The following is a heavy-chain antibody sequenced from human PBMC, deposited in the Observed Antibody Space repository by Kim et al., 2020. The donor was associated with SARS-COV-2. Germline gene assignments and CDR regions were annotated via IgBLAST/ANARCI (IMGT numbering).Heavy chain of an antibody. CDR1: GFTFSSYW. V-gene: IGHV3-7*01. D-gene: IGHD3-10*01. CDR3: TGSFDS. J-gene: IGHJ4*02. CDR2: IKQDGSEK. Sequence: GGSLRLSCAASGFTFSSYWMTWVRQAPAKGLEWVATIKQDGSEKFYVDSVRGRFTISRDNAKNSLYLQMNSLRAEDTALYYCTGSFDSSGQGTLVTVSS.